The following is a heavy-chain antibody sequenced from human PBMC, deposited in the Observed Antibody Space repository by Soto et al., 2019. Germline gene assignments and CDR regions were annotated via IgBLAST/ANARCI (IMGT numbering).Heavy chain of an antibody. V-gene: IGHV3-11*05. CDR2: ISTTSTST. J-gene: IGHJ5*02. CDR3: ARGGQQQLNA. D-gene: IGHD6-13*01. Sequence: VQLVESGGGLVQPGGSLRLSCAASGFTFSDYHMTWIRQAPGKGLEWVSYISTTSTSTNYADSVKGRFTISRDNAKNSLYLQMNSLRAEDTAVYYCARGGQQQLNAWGQGTLVTVSS. CDR1: GFTFSDYH.